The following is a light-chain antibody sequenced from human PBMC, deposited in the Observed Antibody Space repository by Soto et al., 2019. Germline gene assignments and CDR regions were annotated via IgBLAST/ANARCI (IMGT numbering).Light chain of an antibody. CDR2: GSS. V-gene: IGKV3-20*01. CDR1: QSVSNKY. Sequence: EVVLTQSPGTLSLSPGERATLSCRASQSVSNKYLAWYQQKPGQAPRLLIFGSSDRATGIPDRFSGSGSGKDFTLTISRLEPEDFAVYYWQQYGSSPPYTFGQGTKLEIK. J-gene: IGKJ2*01. CDR3: QQYGSSPPYT.